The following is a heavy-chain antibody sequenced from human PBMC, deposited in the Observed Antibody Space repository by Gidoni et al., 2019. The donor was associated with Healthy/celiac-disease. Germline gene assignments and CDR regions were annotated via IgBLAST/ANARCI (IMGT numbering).Heavy chain of an antibody. Sequence: QVQLQESGPGLVKPSQTLSLTCPVSGGSLSSGSYYWSSIRQPAGKGLEWIGRIYPSGSTNYNPSLKSRVTISVDTSKNQFSLKLSSVTAADTAVYYCARDSYCSGGSCYSVAYYYYGMDVWGQGTTVTVSS. D-gene: IGHD2-15*01. V-gene: IGHV4-61*02. CDR2: IYPSGST. CDR1: GGSLSSGSYY. CDR3: ARDSYCSGGSCYSVAYYYYGMDV. J-gene: IGHJ6*02.